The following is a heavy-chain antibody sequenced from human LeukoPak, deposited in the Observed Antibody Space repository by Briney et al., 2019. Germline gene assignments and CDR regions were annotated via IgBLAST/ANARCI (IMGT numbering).Heavy chain of an antibody. CDR3: AKDGTKRMTMIINEPKRPYYWDY. CDR1: GFTFSSYA. V-gene: IGHV3-23*01. Sequence: PGGSLRLSCAASGFTFSSYAMSWVRQAPGKGLEWVSAISGSGGSTYYADSVKGRFTISRDNSKNTLYLQVNSLRAEDTAIYYCAKDGTKRMTMIINEPKRPYYWDYWGQGTLVTVSS. CDR2: ISGSGGST. D-gene: IGHD3-22*01. J-gene: IGHJ4*02.